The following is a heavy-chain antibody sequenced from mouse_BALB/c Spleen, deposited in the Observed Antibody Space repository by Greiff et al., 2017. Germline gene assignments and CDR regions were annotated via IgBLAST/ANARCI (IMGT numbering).Heavy chain of an antibody. CDR3: AREEELAY. J-gene: IGHJ3*01. Sequence: QVQLQQPGAELVKPGASVKLSCKASGYTFTSYWMHWVKQRPGQGLEWIGEINPSNGRTNYNEKFKSKATLTVDKSSSTAYMQLSSLTSEDSAVYYCAREEELAYWGQGTLVTVSA. CDR2: INPSNGRT. CDR1: GYTFTSYW. V-gene: IGHV1S81*02.